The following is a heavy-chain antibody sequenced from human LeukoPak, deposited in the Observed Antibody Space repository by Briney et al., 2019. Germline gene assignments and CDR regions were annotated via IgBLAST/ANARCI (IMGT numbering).Heavy chain of an antibody. J-gene: IGHJ4*02. D-gene: IGHD5-12*01. V-gene: IGHV3-21*01. CDR1: GFTFSSYS. Sequence: GGSLRLSCAASGFTFSSYSMNWVRQAPGKGLEWVSSISTSSSYIHYADSVKGRFTISRDNAKNSLYLQMNSLRAEDTAVYYCARGSIVAIRCLDYWGQGTLVTVSS. CDR2: ISTSSSYI. CDR3: ARGSIVAIRCLDY.